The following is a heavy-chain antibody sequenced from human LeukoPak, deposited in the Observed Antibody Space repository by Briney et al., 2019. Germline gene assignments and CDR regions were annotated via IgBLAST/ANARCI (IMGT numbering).Heavy chain of an antibody. CDR3: AKDRWLQPSAYFDL. CDR1: GFTFDDYA. J-gene: IGHJ2*01. CDR2: ISWDGGST. D-gene: IGHD5-24*01. V-gene: IGHV3-43D*03. Sequence: PGGSLRLSCAASGFTFDDYAMHWVRQAPGKGLEWVSLISWDGGSTYYADSVKGRFTISRDNSKNSLYLQMNSLRTEDTALYYCAKDRWLQPSAYFDLWGRGTLVTVSS.